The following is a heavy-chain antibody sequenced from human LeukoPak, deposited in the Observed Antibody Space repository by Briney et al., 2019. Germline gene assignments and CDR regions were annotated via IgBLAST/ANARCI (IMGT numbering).Heavy chain of an antibody. CDR3: ARGHIAAAGTIN. CDR2: IWYDGSNK. J-gene: IGHJ4*02. V-gene: IGHV3-33*01. D-gene: IGHD6-13*01. CDR1: GFTLSSHG. Sequence: PGGALGLSLAGPGFTLSSHGMHRGRQGPGKGGGGVAVIWYDGSNKYYADSVKGRFTISRDNSKNTLYLQMNSLRAEDTAVYYCARGHIAAAGTINWGQGTLVTVSS.